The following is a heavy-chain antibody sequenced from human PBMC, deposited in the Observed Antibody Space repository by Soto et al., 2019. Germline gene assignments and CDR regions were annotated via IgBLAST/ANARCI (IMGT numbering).Heavy chain of an antibody. V-gene: IGHV4-39*07. CDR2: IYYSGST. Sequence: PSETLSLTCTVSGGSISTSSYHWAWIRQPPGKGLEWIASIYYSGSTNYNPSLKSRVTISVDTSKNQFSLKLSSVTAADTAVYYCARARERAYCGADCYSTYYFDYWGQGTLVTVSS. CDR1: GGSISTSSYH. J-gene: IGHJ4*02. CDR3: ARARERAYCGADCYSTYYFDY. D-gene: IGHD2-21*02.